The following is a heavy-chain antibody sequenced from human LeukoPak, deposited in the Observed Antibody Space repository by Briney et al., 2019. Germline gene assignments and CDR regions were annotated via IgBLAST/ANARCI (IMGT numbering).Heavy chain of an antibody. J-gene: IGHJ4*02. V-gene: IGHV4-39*07. CDR1: GGSISSSSYY. Sequence: PLETLSLTCTVSGGSISSSSYYWGWIRQPPGTGLEWIGSIYYSGSTYYNPSLKSRVTISVDTSKNQFSLKLSSVTAADTAVYYCARSSGARTPPLNPYDYWGQGTLVTVSS. D-gene: IGHD6-19*01. CDR2: IYYSGST. CDR3: ARSSGARTPPLNPYDY.